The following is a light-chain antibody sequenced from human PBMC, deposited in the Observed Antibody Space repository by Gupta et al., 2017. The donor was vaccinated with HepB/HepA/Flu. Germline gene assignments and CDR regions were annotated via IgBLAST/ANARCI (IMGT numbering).Light chain of an antibody. CDR3: ISDTNLSTWV. Sequence: QSALTQPASVSGSPGTSITISCTGTSSDVGGYNYVSWYQLHAAKAHQLMIYDVSKRPAVVSNRFSGSKSGNTASLTISGLQAEDEADYYCISDTNLSTWVFGGGTKLTVL. V-gene: IGLV2-14*03. J-gene: IGLJ3*02. CDR2: DVS. CDR1: SSDVGGYNY.